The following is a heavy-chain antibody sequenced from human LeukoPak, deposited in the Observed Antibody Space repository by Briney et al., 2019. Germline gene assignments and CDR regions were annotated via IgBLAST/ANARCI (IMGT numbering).Heavy chain of an antibody. CDR2: ISDDGKKT. D-gene: IGHD1-20*01. CDR1: GFTFTSHW. J-gene: IGHJ4*02. V-gene: IGHV3-74*01. Sequence: GGSLTLSCAESGFTFTSHWMHWVRQPPGKGLVWVSHISDDGKKTNYADSVKGRFTISRDVAKNTLHLQMDSLRVEDTAVYYCAASFRVTGTTNYYWGQGTMVTVSS. CDR3: AASFRVTGTTNYY.